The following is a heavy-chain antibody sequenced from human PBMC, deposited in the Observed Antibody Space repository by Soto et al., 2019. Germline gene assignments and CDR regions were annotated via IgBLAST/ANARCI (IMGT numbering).Heavy chain of an antibody. D-gene: IGHD1-1*01. CDR3: AKSLNINWKNWFDP. V-gene: IGHV3-23*01. CDR1: GFTFSSNA. CDR2: ISDTGGRI. Sequence: EVQLSESGGGLVQPGGSLRLSCAASGFTFSSNAMNWVRQAPGKGLEWVSVISDTGGRIYYADYVKGRFTISRDNSKNTLYLEMNSLRVEDTAVYYCAKSLNINWKNWFDPWGQGTLVTVSS. J-gene: IGHJ5*02.